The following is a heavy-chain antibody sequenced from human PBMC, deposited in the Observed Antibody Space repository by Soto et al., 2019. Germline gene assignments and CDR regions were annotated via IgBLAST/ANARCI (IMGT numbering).Heavy chain of an antibody. CDR3: TTHSTLYDYVWGSYRYEPDY. CDR1: GFTFSNAW. CDR2: IKSKTDGGTT. Sequence: GGSLRLSCAASGFTFSNAWMNWVRQAPGKGLEWVGRIKSKTDGGTTDYAAPVKGRFTISRDDSKNTLYLQMNSLKTEDTAVYYCTTHSTLYDYVWGSYRYEPDYWGQGTLVTVSS. D-gene: IGHD3-16*02. V-gene: IGHV3-15*07. J-gene: IGHJ4*02.